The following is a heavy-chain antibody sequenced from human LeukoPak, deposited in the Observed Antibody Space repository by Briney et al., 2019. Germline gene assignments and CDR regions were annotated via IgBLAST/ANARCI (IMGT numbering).Heavy chain of an antibody. D-gene: IGHD6-13*01. CDR2: ISAYNGNT. CDR1: GYTFTSYG. CDR3: ARDRGSIAAAGTFDY. V-gene: IGHV1-18*01. J-gene: IGHJ4*02. Sequence: GASVKVSCKASGYTFTSYGISWVRQAPGQGLEWMGWISAYNGNTNYAQKLQGRVTMTTDTSTSTAYMELRSLRSDDTAVYYCARDRGSIAAAGTFDYRGQGTLVTVSS.